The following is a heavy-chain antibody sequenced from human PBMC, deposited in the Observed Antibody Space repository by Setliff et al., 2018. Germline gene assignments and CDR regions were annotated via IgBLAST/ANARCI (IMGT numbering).Heavy chain of an antibody. J-gene: IGHJ5*02. CDR3: TTAPTYYYDSSGLP. D-gene: IGHD3-22*01. Sequence: GGSLRLSCAASGFTFSNYAMSWVRQAPGKGLEWVGRIKSKTDGGTTDYAAPVKGRFTISRDDSKNTLYLQMNSLKTEDTAVYYRTTAPTYYYDSSGLPWGQGTLVTVSS. CDR1: GFTFSNYA. CDR2: IKSKTDGGTT. V-gene: IGHV3-15*01.